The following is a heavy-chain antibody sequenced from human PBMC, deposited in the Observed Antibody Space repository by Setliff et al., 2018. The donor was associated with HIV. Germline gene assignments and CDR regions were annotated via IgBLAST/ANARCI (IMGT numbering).Heavy chain of an antibody. J-gene: IGHJ4*02. D-gene: IGHD3-3*01. CDR1: GVSISNYY. Sequence: SETLSLTCTVSGVSISNYYWSWIRQPPGKGLEWIGYMYYSGNTNYNPSLESRVTISVDTSKSQFSLKLNSVTAADTAVYYCARDQSDWFYWGQGTLVTVSS. CDR2: MYYSGNT. V-gene: IGHV4-59*01. CDR3: ARDQSDWFY.